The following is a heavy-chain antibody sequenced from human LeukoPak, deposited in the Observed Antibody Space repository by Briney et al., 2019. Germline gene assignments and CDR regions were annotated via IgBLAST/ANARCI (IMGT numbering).Heavy chain of an antibody. J-gene: IGHJ4*02. Sequence: GGSLRLSCAASGFTVSSNYMSWVRQAPGKGLEWVSVIYSGGSTYYADSVKGRFTISRVNSKNTLYLQMNSLRAEDTAVYYCARTGDSSGYYYASSLYFDYWGQGTLVTVSS. CDR1: GFTVSSNY. CDR3: ARTGDSSGYYYASSLYFDY. CDR2: IYSGGST. V-gene: IGHV3-53*01. D-gene: IGHD3-22*01.